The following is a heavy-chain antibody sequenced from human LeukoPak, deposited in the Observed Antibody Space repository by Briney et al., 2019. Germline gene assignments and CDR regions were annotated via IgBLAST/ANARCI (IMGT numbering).Heavy chain of an antibody. J-gene: IGHJ1*01. CDR3: ARGCGGDCPNAEYFQH. V-gene: IGHV1-3*01. D-gene: IGHD2-21*02. CDR1: GYTFTSYA. Sequence: ASVKVSCKASGYTFTSYAIHWVRQAPGQRLEWMGWINAGNGNTKYSQKFHGRVTITRDTSASTAYMEPSSLRSEDTAVYYCARGCGGDCPNAEYFQHWGQGTLVTVSS. CDR2: INAGNGNT.